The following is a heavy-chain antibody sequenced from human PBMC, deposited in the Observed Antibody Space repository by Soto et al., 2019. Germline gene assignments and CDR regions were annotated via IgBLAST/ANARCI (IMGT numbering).Heavy chain of an antibody. J-gene: IGHJ4*02. CDR3: AKITRGNSYASY. CDR2: LNSYTDGGTT. D-gene: IGHD3-16*01. CDR1: GFIFTDAW. Sequence: PVGSLRLSCAASGFIFTDAWMIWVRQAPGKGLEWVGRLNSYTDGGTTDYAAPVKGRFTVSRDDSKDTLYLHMNSLKTEDTAMYFCAKITRGNSYASYWGQGILVTVSS. V-gene: IGHV3-15*07.